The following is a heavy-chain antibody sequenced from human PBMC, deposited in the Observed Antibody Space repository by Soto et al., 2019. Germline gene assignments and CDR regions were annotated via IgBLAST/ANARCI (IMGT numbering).Heavy chain of an antibody. Sequence: GALVKVSCKTSGFSFSSSAVHWVRQARGHRLQWIGWIDVGSANANYAQVLQERVTISRDMSTSTAYMELSSLRPEDTAVYYCARDRWWLVHWGQGTLVTVSS. D-gene: IGHD6-19*01. CDR1: GFSFSSSA. J-gene: IGHJ4*02. V-gene: IGHV1-58*01. CDR3: ARDRWWLVH. CDR2: IDVGSANA.